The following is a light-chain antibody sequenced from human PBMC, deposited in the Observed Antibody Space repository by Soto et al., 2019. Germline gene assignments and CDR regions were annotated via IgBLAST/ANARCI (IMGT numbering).Light chain of an antibody. CDR3: QSADSSGTYA. CDR2: KDS. CDR1: ALPKQY. Sequence: SYELTQPPSVSVSPGQTARITCSGDALPKQYAYWYQQKPGQAPVLVIYKDSERPSGIPERFSGSSSGTTVTLTISGVQAEDEADYYCQSADSSGTYAFGTGTQLTVL. J-gene: IGLJ1*01. V-gene: IGLV3-25*03.